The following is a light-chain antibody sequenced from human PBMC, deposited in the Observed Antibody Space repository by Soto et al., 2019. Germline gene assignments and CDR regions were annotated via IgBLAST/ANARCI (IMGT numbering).Light chain of an antibody. CDR3: QQYDSYSYT. Sequence: DIQMTQSPSTLSASIGDRVTITCRASQSISSWLAWYQQIPGKAPKLLIYDASNLESGVPSRFSGSGSGTEFTLTISSLQPDDFATYYCQQYDSYSYTFGQGTKLEI. CDR2: DAS. CDR1: QSISSW. J-gene: IGKJ2*01. V-gene: IGKV1-5*01.